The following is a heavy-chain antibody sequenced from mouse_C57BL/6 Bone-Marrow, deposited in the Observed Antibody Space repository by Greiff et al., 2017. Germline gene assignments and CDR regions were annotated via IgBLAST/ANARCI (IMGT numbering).Heavy chain of an antibody. CDR3: ASDYDYGSSYFDY. CDR1: GYTFTSPW. D-gene: IGHD1-1*01. Sequence: VKLMESGPELVRPGASVKISCKAPGYTFTSPWMQWVRQRPGQGLEWIGEIFPGSGSTYYNEKFKGKATLTVDTSSSTAYMQRSSLTSEDSAVYFCASDYDYGSSYFDYWGQGTTLTVSS. V-gene: IGHV1-56*01. J-gene: IGHJ2*01. CDR2: IFPGSGST.